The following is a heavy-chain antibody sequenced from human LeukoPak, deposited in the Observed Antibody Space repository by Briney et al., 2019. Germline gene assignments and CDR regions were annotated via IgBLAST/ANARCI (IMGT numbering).Heavy chain of an antibody. J-gene: IGHJ4*02. D-gene: IGHD3-10*01. CDR1: GLSFSSFA. CDR3: ARTSYRGVIITTIDY. CDR2: IRGNGET. Sequence: GGSLRLSCAASGLSFSSFAMSWVRQGPARGLEWVSSIRGNGETFYADSVKGRFTLSSDSSRNTVYFQLNNLRAEDTAVYYCARTSYRGVIITTIDYWGQGTLVTVSS. V-gene: IGHV3-23*01.